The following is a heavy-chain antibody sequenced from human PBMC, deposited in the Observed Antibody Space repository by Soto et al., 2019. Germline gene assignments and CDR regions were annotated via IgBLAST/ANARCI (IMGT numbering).Heavy chain of an antibody. V-gene: IGHV4-59*08. CDR2: IYYSGST. D-gene: IGHD3-16*01. J-gene: IGHJ4*02. CDR1: GGSISSYY. CDR3: ARLRVPWGDSADFDY. Sequence: SETLSLTCTVSGGSISSYYWSWIRQPPGKGLEWIGYIYYSGSTNYNPSLKSRVTISVDTSKNQFSLKLSSVTAADTAVYYCARLRVPWGDSADFDYWGQGTLVTVSS.